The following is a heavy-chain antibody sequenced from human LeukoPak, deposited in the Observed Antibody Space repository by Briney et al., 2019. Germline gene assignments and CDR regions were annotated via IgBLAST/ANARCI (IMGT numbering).Heavy chain of an antibody. D-gene: IGHD3-22*01. CDR1: GYTFTSYG. V-gene: IGHV1-18*01. CDR3: ARDHSNYYDSSGYNPPAY. CDR2: ISAYNGST. J-gene: IGHJ4*02. Sequence: EASVKVSCKASGYTFTSYGISWVRQAPGQGLEWMGWISAYNGSTNYAQKLQGRVTMTTDTSTSTAYMELRSLRSDDTAVYYCARDHSNYYDSSGYNPPAYWGQGTLVTVSS.